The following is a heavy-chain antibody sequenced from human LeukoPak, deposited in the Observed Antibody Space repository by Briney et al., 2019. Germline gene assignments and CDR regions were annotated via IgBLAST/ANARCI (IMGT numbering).Heavy chain of an antibody. Sequence: ASAKVSCKASGYTFTSYGISWVRQAPGQGLEWMGWISAYNGNTNYAQKLQGRVTMTTDTSTSTAYMELRSLRSDDTAVYYCARELAAAGTPSYWGQGTLVTVSS. V-gene: IGHV1-18*01. J-gene: IGHJ4*02. D-gene: IGHD6-13*01. CDR1: GYTFTSYG. CDR3: ARELAAAGTPSY. CDR2: ISAYNGNT.